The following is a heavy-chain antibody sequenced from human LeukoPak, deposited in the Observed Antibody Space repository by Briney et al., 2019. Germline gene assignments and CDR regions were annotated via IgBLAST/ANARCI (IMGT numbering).Heavy chain of an antibody. CDR1: GFTFSSYA. V-gene: IGHV3-30*04. Sequence: GGSLRLSCAASGFTFSSYAMHWVRQAPGKGLEWVAVISYDGSNKYYADSVKGRFTISRDNSKNTLYLQMNSLRAEGTAVYYCAREEQQLVQGGFDYWGQGTLVTVSS. CDR2: ISYDGSNK. D-gene: IGHD6-13*01. J-gene: IGHJ4*02. CDR3: AREEQQLVQGGFDY.